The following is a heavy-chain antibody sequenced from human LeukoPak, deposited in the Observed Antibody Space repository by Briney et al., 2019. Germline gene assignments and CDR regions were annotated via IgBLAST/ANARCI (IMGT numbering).Heavy chain of an antibody. V-gene: IGHV1-24*01. CDR3: ATIQNIVVVVDATPGFFDI. CDR2: FDPEDGET. CDR1: GYTLTELS. J-gene: IGHJ3*02. D-gene: IGHD2-15*01. Sequence: ASVKVSCKVSGYTLTELSMHWVRQAPGKGLEWMGGFDPEDGETIYAQKFQGRVTMTEDTSTDTAYMELSSLRSEDTAVYYCATIQNIVVVVDATPGFFDIWGQGTMVTVSS.